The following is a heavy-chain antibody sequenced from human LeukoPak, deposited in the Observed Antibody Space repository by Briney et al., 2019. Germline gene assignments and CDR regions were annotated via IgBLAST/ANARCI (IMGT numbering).Heavy chain of an antibody. V-gene: IGHV4-59*01. Sequence: SETLSLTCTVSGGSINGYYWSWIRQPPGKGLEWIGYMYDSGNTIYNPSLKSRVTISVDTSKNQFSLKLNSVTAADTAVYYCAREQTIVGATYYFDYWGQGTLVTVSS. D-gene: IGHD1-26*01. J-gene: IGHJ4*02. CDR1: GGSINGYY. CDR2: MYDSGNT. CDR3: AREQTIVGATYYFDY.